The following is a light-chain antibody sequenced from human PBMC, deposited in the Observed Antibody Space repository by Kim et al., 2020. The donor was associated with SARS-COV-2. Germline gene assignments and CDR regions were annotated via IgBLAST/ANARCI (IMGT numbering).Light chain of an antibody. CDR2: DVS. V-gene: IGLV2-14*04. CDR3: SSYTTTSTYV. J-gene: IGLJ1*01. CDR1: SSDVGGYNY. Sequence: GQSITISCTGTSSDVGGYNYVSLFQQHPGKATKLMIYDVSHRPSGVSNRFSGSKSGNTASLTISGLQAEDEADYYCSSYTTTSTYVFGTGTKVTVL.